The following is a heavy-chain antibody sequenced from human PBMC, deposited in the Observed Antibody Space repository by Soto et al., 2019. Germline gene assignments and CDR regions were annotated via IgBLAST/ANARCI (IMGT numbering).Heavy chain of an antibody. Sequence: PGGSLRLSCAASGFTFSSYGMHWVRQAPGKGLEWVAVIWYDGSNKYYADSVKGRFTISRDNSTNTLYLQMNSLRAEDTAVYYCARGYSSGWYVGDDAFDLWGQGTMVTVSS. CDR2: IWYDGSNK. J-gene: IGHJ3*01. CDR1: GFTFSSYG. D-gene: IGHD6-19*01. V-gene: IGHV3-33*01. CDR3: ARGYSSGWYVGDDAFDL.